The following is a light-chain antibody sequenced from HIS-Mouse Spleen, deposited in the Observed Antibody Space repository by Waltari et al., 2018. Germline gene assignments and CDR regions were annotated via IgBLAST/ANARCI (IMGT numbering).Light chain of an antibody. V-gene: IGLV2-11*01. J-gene: IGLJ2*01. CDR2: DVS. CDR3: CSYAGSYTGV. Sequence: QSALTQPRSVSGSPGQSVTIPCTGTSSDVGGYNYVSWYKQHPGKAPKLMIYDVSKRPSGVPDRFSGSKSGNTASLTISGLQAEDEADYYCCSYAGSYTGVFGGGTKLTVL. CDR1: SSDVGGYNY.